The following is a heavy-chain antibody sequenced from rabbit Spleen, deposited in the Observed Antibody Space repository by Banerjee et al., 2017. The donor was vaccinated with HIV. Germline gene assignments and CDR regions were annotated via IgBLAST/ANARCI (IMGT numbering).Heavy chain of an antibody. J-gene: IGHJ4*01. Sequence: QSLEESGGDLVKSGASLTLTCTASGFSFSNRYYICWVRQAPGKGLEWIACIYAANSGDTYYASWAKGRFTISKTSSTTVTLQMTSLTAADTATYFCARETDSGWGVVSFYFNLWGPGTLVTVS. D-gene: IGHD4-1*01. CDR2: IYAANSGDT. V-gene: IGHV1S40*01. CDR1: GFSFSNRYY. CDR3: ARETDSGWGVVSFYFNL.